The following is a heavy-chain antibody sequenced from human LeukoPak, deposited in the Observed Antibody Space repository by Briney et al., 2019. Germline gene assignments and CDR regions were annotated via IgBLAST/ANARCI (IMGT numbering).Heavy chain of an antibody. D-gene: IGHD3-10*01. CDR3: ARVNQQYYYGSGIYRFYYYGMDV. CDR2: ISYDGSNK. J-gene: IGHJ6*02. V-gene: IGHV3-30-3*01. Sequence: GRSLRLSCAASGFTFSSYALHWVRQAPGKGLEWVSVISYDGSNKYYADSVKGRLTISRDNSENTLYLQMNSLRADDTALYYCARVNQQYYYGSGIYRFYYYGMDVWGQGTTVTVSS. CDR1: GFTFSSYA.